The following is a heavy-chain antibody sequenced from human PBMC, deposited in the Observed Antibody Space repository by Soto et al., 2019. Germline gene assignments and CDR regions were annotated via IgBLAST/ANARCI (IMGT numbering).Heavy chain of an antibody. J-gene: IGHJ6*02. CDR1: GFTFSSYG. CDR3: AKAGYSSGWYGAYYYYYGLGV. CDR2: ISYDGSNK. D-gene: IGHD6-19*01. Sequence: QVQLVESGGGVVQPGRSLRLSCAASGFTFSSYGMHWVRQAPGKGLEWVAVISYDGSNKYYADSVKGRFTISRDNSKNTLYLQMDSLRAEDTAVYYCAKAGYSSGWYGAYYYYYGLGVWGQGTSVTVSS. V-gene: IGHV3-30*18.